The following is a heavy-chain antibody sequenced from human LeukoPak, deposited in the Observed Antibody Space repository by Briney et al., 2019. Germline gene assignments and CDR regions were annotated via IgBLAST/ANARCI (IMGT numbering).Heavy chain of an antibody. D-gene: IGHD2-8*01. CDR3: ARVGYGVYGSKKGFDP. Sequence: SETLSLTCAVYGGSFSGYYWSWIRQPPGKGLEGIGEINHSGSTNYNPSLKSGVTISVDTSKNQLYLSRSSVAAADTAVYYCARVGYGVYGSKKGFDPWGQGTLVTVSS. CDR1: GGSFSGYY. J-gene: IGHJ5*02. CDR2: INHSGST. V-gene: IGHV4-34*01.